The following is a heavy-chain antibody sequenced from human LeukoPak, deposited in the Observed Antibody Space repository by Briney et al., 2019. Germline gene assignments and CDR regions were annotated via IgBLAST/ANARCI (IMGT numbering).Heavy chain of an antibody. CDR3: ARADLNGGSYFGS. CDR2: INSDGSRT. J-gene: IGHJ5*02. V-gene: IGHV3-74*01. Sequence: PGGSLRLSCAASGFTFSSYWMHWVRQVPGKGLVWVSRINSDGSRTNYADSVTGRFTISRDNAKNTLFLQLNSLRVEDTAVYYCARADLNGGSYFGSWGQGTLVTVSS. CDR1: GFTFSSYW. D-gene: IGHD1-26*01.